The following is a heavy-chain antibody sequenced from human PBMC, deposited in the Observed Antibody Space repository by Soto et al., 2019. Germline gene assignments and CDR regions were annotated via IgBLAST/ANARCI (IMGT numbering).Heavy chain of an antibody. Sequence: ASVKVSGKASGYTFTSYAMHWVRQAPGQRLEWMGWINAGNGNTKYSQKFQGRVTITRDTSASTAYMELSSLRSEDTAVYYCARAATVTRPSGMDVWGQGTTVTVSS. CDR2: INAGNGNT. D-gene: IGHD1-1*01. CDR3: ARAATVTRPSGMDV. V-gene: IGHV1-3*01. CDR1: GYTFTSYA. J-gene: IGHJ6*02.